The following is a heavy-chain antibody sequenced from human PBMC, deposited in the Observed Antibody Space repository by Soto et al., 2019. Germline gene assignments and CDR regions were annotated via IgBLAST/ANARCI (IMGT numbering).Heavy chain of an antibody. V-gene: IGHV3-53*02. J-gene: IGHJ4*02. Sequence: EVQLVETGGGLIQPGGSLRLSCAASGFTVGGSFMNWVRQAPGKGLEWVSIIYSGGTTYYADSVKGRFTISTDNSKNTLYLEMHSLRAEDTGVYFCARAMARQLLMPSWGRGTLVTVSS. CDR2: IYSGGTT. CDR1: GFTVGGSF. D-gene: IGHD2-2*01. CDR3: ARAMARQLLMPS.